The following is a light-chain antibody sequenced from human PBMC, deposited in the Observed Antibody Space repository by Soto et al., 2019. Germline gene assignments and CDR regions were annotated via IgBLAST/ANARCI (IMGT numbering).Light chain of an antibody. CDR1: QSISTY. J-gene: IGKJ3*01. Sequence: DIQMTQSPSSLSASLGDRVTITCRASQSISTYLSWFQQKPGTAPKLLIYAASTLQSGVPSRFSGSGSGTDFTLTISSLQPEDFATYYCQQSFSTPGFTFGPGTKFNI. CDR3: QQSFSTPGFT. CDR2: AAS. V-gene: IGKV1-39*01.